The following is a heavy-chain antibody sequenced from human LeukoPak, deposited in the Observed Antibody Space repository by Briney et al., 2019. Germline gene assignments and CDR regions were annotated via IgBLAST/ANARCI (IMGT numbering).Heavy chain of an antibody. J-gene: IGHJ6*02. Sequence: GPVKVSCKASGYTFTSYDINWVRQATGQGLEWMGWMNPNSGNTGYAQKFQGRVTMTRNTSISTAYMELSSLRSEDTAVYYCARDTPINGLVVAATFDYYYGMDVWGQGTTVTVSS. CDR3: ARDTPINGLVVAATFDYYYGMDV. CDR2: MNPNSGNT. CDR1: GYTFTSYD. D-gene: IGHD2-15*01. V-gene: IGHV1-8*01.